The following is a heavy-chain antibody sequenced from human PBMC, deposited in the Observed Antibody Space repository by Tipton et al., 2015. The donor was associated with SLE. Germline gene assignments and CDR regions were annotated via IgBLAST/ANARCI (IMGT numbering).Heavy chain of an antibody. V-gene: IGHV4-39*07. CDR1: GGSIRSSTYY. J-gene: IGHJ4*02. D-gene: IGHD3-22*01. Sequence: LRLSCTVSGGSIRSSTYYWGWIRQPPGKGLEWIGSLDYSGSTYYNPSHKSRINISVDTSKNQFSLKLSSVTAADTAVYYCARAVGDTSGYLDYWGLGTLVAVSS. CDR2: LDYSGST. CDR3: ARAVGDTSGYLDY.